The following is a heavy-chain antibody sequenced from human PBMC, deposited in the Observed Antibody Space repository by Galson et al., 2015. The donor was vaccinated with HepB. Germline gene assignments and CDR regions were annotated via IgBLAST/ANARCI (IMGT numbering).Heavy chain of an antibody. CDR3: ARRKAVAAARAGYLAY. D-gene: IGHD6-13*01. CDR1: GLSSGTNW. CDR2: IDLDDSET. V-gene: IGHV5-51*03. J-gene: IGHJ4*02. Sequence: QSGAEVTKPGESLRISCKVSGLSSGTNWIAWVRQMPEKGLELMGIIDLDDSETRYSPSFEGQVTISADGSIDTAYLQWSSLKASDSAMYFDARRKAVAAARAGYLAYWGQGALITVSS.